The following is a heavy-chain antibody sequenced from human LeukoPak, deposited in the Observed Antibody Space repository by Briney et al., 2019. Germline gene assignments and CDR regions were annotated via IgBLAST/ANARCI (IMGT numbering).Heavy chain of an antibody. CDR1: GFTFSSYA. J-gene: IGHJ4*02. CDR3: AKGRRPYSSSWFPLDY. CDR2: ISGSGGST. D-gene: IGHD6-13*01. V-gene: IGHV3-23*01. Sequence: GSLRLSCAASGFTFSSYAMSWVRQAPGKGLEWVSAISGSGGSTYYADSVKGRFTISRDNSENTLYLQMNSLRAEDTAVYYCAKGRRPYSSSWFPLDYWGQGTLVTVSS.